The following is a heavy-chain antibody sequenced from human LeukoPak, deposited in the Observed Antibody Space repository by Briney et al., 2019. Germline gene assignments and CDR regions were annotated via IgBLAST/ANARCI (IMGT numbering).Heavy chain of an antibody. J-gene: IGHJ4*02. D-gene: IGHD4-17*01. CDR2: IYYSGYI. CDR3: ARLRRGTDY. V-gene: IGHV4-39*07. Sequence: SETLSLTCSVSGGSIRSSSYYWGWIRQPPGKGLEWIGSIYYSGYIYYNSSLKSRVTISVDTSKNQFSLKLSSVTAADTAVYYCARLRRGTDYWGQGTLVTVSS. CDR1: GGSIRSSSYY.